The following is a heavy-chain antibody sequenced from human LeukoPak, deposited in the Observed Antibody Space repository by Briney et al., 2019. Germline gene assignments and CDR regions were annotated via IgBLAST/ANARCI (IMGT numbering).Heavy chain of an antibody. D-gene: IGHD2-2*01. Sequence: ASVKLSCKASGYTFTCYYMHWVRQAPGQGLEWMGWINPNSGGTNYAQKFQGWVTMTRDTSISTAYMELSRLRSDDTAVYYCARCSTSCYRGLGYWGQGTLGTVS. CDR2: INPNSGGT. V-gene: IGHV1-2*04. CDR1: GYTFTCYY. J-gene: IGHJ4*02. CDR3: ARCSTSCYRGLGY.